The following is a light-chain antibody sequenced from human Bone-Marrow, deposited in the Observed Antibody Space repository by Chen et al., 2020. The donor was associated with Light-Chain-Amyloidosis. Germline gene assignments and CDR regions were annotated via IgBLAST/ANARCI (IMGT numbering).Light chain of an antibody. V-gene: IGKV3-15*01. CDR1: QSVRSN. CDR2: AAS. Sequence: EIVITQSPASVTVSPGECVTLSCRASQSVRSNLAWYQQRPGQAPRLLISAASTRASNVPVRFSGSGSGTEFTLTISTLQSEDFAVYYCQQYHDWPPITFGQGTRLEIK. CDR3: QQYHDWPPIT. J-gene: IGKJ5*01.